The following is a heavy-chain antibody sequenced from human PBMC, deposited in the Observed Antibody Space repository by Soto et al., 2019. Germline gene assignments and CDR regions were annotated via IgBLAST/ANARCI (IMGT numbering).Heavy chain of an antibody. Sequence: GGSLRLSCAASGFTFSSNAMSWVRQAPGKGLEWVSSISSSGSSTDYADSVKGRFTISRDNSKNTLYLQMNRLRAEDTAVYYCAKDRLGDNWGQGTPVTVSS. D-gene: IGHD3-16*01. V-gene: IGHV3-23*01. CDR1: GFTFSSNA. CDR2: ISSSGSST. J-gene: IGHJ4*02. CDR3: AKDRLGDN.